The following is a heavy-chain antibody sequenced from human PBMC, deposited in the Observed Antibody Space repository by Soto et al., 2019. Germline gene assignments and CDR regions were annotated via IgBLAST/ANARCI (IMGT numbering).Heavy chain of an antibody. Sequence: EVQLVQSGAEVKKPGESLKISCKVSGYSFTSFWIGWVRQRPGKGLELLGIIYPGDSETRYSPSFQGQVTISADKSISTAYLQWGSLKASDTAIYYCARQHPLDSGAWYNWGQGTLVTVSS. D-gene: IGHD6-19*01. CDR1: GYSFTSFW. CDR3: ARQHPLDSGAWYN. V-gene: IGHV5-51*01. J-gene: IGHJ4*02. CDR2: IYPGDSET.